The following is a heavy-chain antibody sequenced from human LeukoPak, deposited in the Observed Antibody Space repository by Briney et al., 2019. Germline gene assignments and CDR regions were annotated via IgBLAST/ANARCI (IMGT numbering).Heavy chain of an antibody. CDR1: GFTFRIYG. CDR2: ISSGSDTI. J-gene: IGHJ4*02. CDR3: ARATRNGYDY. Sequence: GGSLRLSCAASGFTFRIYGMNWVRQAPGKGPEWVSYISSGSDTIYYADSAKGRFTMSRDNAKNSLFLQMNSLRAEDTAVYYCARATRNGYDYWGQGTLVTVSS. V-gene: IGHV3-48*04. D-gene: IGHD5-24*01.